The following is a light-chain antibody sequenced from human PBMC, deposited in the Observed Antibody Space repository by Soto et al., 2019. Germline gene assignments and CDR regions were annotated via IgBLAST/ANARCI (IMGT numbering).Light chain of an antibody. V-gene: IGKV3-20*01. CDR2: GAS. CDR3: QQYVSSPLT. J-gene: IGKJ4*01. CDR1: QSVSSSY. Sequence: EIVLTQSPGTLSSSPGERATLSCRASQSVSSSYLAWYQQKPGQAPRLLIYGASSRATGIPDRFSGSGSGTDFTLTISRLEPEDFAVYYCQQYVSSPLTFGGGTKVEIK.